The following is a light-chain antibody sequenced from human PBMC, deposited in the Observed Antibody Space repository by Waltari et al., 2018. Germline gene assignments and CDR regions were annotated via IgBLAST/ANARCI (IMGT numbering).Light chain of an antibody. CDR3: SSYAGSSKGV. V-gene: IGLV2-23*02. Sequence: QSALTQPASVSGSPGPSITLSCPGTSSDVGNYKRVSWYQQHPGKAPKLRIYAVSKRPSGVSDRFSGSKSGDMASLTISGLQPEDEAEYFCSSYAGSSKGVFGGGTKVTVL. CDR2: AVS. J-gene: IGLJ2*01. CDR1: SSDVGNYKR.